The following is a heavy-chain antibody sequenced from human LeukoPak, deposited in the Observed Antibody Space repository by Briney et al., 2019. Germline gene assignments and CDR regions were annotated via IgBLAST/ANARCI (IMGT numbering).Heavy chain of an antibody. CDR2: ISYDGSNK. V-gene: IGHV3-30*04. Sequence: GGSLRLSCAASGFTFSSYAMHWVRQAPGKGLEWVAVISYDGSNKYYADSVKGRFTISRDNSKNTLYLQMNSLRAEDTAVYYCAKFGSRLRSYYYYMDVWGKGTTVTISS. CDR1: GFTFSSYA. CDR3: AKFGSRLRSYYYYMDV. D-gene: IGHD3-10*01. J-gene: IGHJ6*03.